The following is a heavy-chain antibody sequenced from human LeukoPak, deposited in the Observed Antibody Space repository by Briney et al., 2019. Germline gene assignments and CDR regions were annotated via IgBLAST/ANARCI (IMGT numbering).Heavy chain of an antibody. V-gene: IGHV3-48*02. CDR1: GFTFSSYN. Sequence: GGSLRLSCAASGFTFSSYNMNWVRQAPGKGLGWVSYISSSSSTIYYADSVKGRFTISRDNAKNSLYLQMNSLRDEDTAVYYCARDRGYNYYGSGSPRYYYYGMDVWGQGTTVTVSS. CDR3: ARDRGYNYYGSGSPRYYYYGMDV. J-gene: IGHJ6*02. CDR2: ISSSSSTI. D-gene: IGHD3-10*01.